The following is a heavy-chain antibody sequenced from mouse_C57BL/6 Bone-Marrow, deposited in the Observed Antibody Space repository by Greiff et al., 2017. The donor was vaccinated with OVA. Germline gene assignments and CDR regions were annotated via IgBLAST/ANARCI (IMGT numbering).Heavy chain of an antibody. CDR2: IYPGDGGT. V-gene: IGHV1-82*01. Sequence: VQLQQSGPELVKPGASVKISCKASGYAFSSSWMNWVKQRPGQGLEWIGRIYPGDGGTNYNGKFKGKATLTADKSSSTAYMQLSSLSSEDSAVYFCAIRDGYYAMDDWGQGTSVTVSS. J-gene: IGHJ4*01. CDR3: AIRDGYYAMDD. D-gene: IGHD2-3*01. CDR1: GYAFSSSW.